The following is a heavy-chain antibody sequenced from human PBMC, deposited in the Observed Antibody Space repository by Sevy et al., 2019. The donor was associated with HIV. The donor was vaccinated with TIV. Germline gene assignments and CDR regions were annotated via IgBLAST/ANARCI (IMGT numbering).Heavy chain of an antibody. CDR3: ARKSTSYSHFDY. J-gene: IGHJ4*02. CDR2: FGIAGET. CDR1: GFTFSFYD. V-gene: IGHV3-13*01. D-gene: IGHD1-26*01. Sequence: GGSLRLSCAASGFTFSFYDMHWVRQATGKGLEWVSGFGIAGETYYAGSVKGRFTISRDNAKNSLYLQMNSLRAGDTAVYYCARKSTSYSHFDYWGQGTLVTVSS.